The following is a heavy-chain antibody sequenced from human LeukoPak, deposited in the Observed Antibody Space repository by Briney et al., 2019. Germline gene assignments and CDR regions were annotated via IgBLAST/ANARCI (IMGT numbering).Heavy chain of an antibody. CDR1: GYTFTGYY. V-gene: IGHV1-2*02. CDR2: INPNSGGT. Sequence: ASVKVSCKASGYTFTGYYMHWVRQAPGQGLGWMGWINPNSGGTNSAQKFQGRVTMTRDMSISTAYMELSRLTSDDTAVYYCARWFTITSGDYDILTSSYHRGMDVWGQGTTVTVSS. D-gene: IGHD3-9*01. CDR3: ARWFTITSGDYDILTSSYHRGMDV. J-gene: IGHJ6*02.